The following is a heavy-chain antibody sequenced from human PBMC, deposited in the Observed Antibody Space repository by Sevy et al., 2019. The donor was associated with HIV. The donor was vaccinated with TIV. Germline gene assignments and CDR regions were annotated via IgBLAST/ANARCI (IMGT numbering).Heavy chain of an antibody. Sequence: SETLSLTCTVSGGSISSGDYYWSWIRQPPGKGLEWIGYIYYSGSTYYNPSLKSRVTISVDTSKNQFSLKLSSVTAADTAVYYCARDANIVATILDVWGKGTTVTVSS. CDR3: ARDANIVATILDV. CDR1: GGSISSGDYY. J-gene: IGHJ6*04. D-gene: IGHD5-12*01. CDR2: IYYSGST. V-gene: IGHV4-30-4*01.